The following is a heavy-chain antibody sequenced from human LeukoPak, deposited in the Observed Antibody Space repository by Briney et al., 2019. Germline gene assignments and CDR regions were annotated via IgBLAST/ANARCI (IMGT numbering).Heavy chain of an antibody. Sequence: GGSLRLSCEGSGXSVNGYVMSWVRQAPGKGLEWIAVTGGSDDNTHYADSVKGRFTISRDNSENRLFLQMNSLRPDDSALYYCTKDLMTGFSSGWYFAYWGQGTLVTVSS. D-gene: IGHD6-19*01. V-gene: IGHV3-23*01. J-gene: IGHJ4*02. CDR3: TKDLMTGFSSGWYFAY. CDR1: GXSVNGYV. CDR2: TGGSDDNT.